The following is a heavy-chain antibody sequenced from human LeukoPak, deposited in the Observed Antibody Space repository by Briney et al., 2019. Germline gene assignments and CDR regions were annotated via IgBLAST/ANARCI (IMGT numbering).Heavy chain of an antibody. V-gene: IGHV1-46*01. J-gene: IGHJ6*03. CDR3: AREQSRGLSANLGGLFASYYTYYYMDV. D-gene: IGHD3-16*01. CDR2: INPSDGAT. Sequence: ASVKVSCKASGYTFTMYYIHWVRQAPGQGLEWMGMINPSDGATTYAQRFQGRVTMTRDMSTTTVYMDLRSLRSDYTAVYFCAREQSRGLSANLGGLFASYYTYYYMDVWGRGTTVTVSS. CDR1: GYTFTMYY.